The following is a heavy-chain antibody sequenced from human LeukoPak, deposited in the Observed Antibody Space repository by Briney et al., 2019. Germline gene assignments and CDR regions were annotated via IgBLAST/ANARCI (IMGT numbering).Heavy chain of an antibody. Sequence: SETLSLTCAVSAYSISSGYYWGWIRQPPGKGLEWIGGIYHSGSTYYNPSLKSRVTISVDTSKNQFSLKLSSVTAADTAVYYCARAPGYCSSTRCSNWFDPWGQGTLVTVSS. CDR2: IYHSGST. CDR3: ARAPGYCSSTRCSNWFDP. J-gene: IGHJ5*02. CDR1: AYSISSGYY. D-gene: IGHD2-2*01. V-gene: IGHV4-38-2*01.